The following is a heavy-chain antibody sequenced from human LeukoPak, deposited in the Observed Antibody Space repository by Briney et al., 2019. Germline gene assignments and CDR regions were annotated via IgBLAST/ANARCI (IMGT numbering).Heavy chain of an antibody. CDR1: GGSISSYY. Sequence: PSETLSLTCTVSGGSISSYYWSWIRQPPGKGLEWVGYIYYSGSTNYNPSLKSRVTISVDTSKNQFFLKLSSVTAADTAVYYCAREAYGDRLSYFDYWGQGTLVTVSS. CDR2: IYYSGST. CDR3: AREAYGDRLSYFDY. D-gene: IGHD4-17*01. J-gene: IGHJ4*02. V-gene: IGHV4-59*01.